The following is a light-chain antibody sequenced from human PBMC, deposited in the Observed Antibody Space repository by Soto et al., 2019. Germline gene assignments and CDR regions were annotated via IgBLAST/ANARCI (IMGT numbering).Light chain of an antibody. CDR1: SSHIGSNT. CDR2: SNN. V-gene: IGLV1-44*01. CDR3: AAWDDSLNGRYV. Sequence: QSVLTQPPSASGTPGQRVIISCSGSSSHIGSNTVNWYQQLPGTAPKLLIYSNNQRPSGVPDRFSGSKSGTSASLAISGLQSEDGADYCCAAWDDSLNGRYVFGTGTKVTVL. J-gene: IGLJ1*01.